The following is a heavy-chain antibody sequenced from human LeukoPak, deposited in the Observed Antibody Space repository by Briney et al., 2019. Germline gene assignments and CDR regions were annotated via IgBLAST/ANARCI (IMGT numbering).Heavy chain of an antibody. CDR3: AIFRGAVATIGDNWFDP. D-gene: IGHD5-12*01. Sequence: GGSLRLSCAASGFTFSSYAMHWVRQAPGKGLEWVSPISSSSSYIYYADSVKGRFTISRDNAKNSLYLQMNSLRAEDTAVYYCAIFRGAVATIGDNWFDPWGQGTLVTVSS. CDR1: GFTFSSYA. CDR2: ISSSSSYI. J-gene: IGHJ5*02. V-gene: IGHV3-21*01.